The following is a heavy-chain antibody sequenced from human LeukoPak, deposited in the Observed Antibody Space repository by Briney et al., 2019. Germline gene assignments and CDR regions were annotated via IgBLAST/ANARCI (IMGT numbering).Heavy chain of an antibody. CDR3: AKEQSAGYYRTANS. CDR2: ASRDGIRQ. CDR1: GFTFATHD. D-gene: IGHD4/OR15-4a*01. J-gene: IGHJ4*02. V-gene: IGHV3-30*18. Sequence: GGSLRLSCAASGFTFATHDMHWVRRAPGKGLEWVGVASRDGIRQNYGDSVEGRFTISRDQSGNTLFLQMNSLRPEDTAVYYCAKEQSAGYYRTANSWGQGTLVTVTS.